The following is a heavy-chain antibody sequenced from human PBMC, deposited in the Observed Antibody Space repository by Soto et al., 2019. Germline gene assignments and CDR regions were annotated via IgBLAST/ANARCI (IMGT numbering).Heavy chain of an antibody. J-gene: IGHJ3*02. V-gene: IGHV3-23*01. Sequence: GGSLRLSCAASGFPFSSYAMSWVRQAPGKGLEWVSAISGSGGSTYYADSVKGRFTISRDNSKNTLYLQMNSLRAEDTAVYYCAKSSGGSDAFDIWGQGTMVTVSS. CDR3: AKSSGGSDAFDI. CDR1: GFPFSSYA. CDR2: ISGSGGST. D-gene: IGHD3-16*01.